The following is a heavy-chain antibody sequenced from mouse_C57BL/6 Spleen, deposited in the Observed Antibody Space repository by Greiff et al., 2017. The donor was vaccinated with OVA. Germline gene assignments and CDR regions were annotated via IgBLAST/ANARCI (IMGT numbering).Heavy chain of an antibody. D-gene: IGHD2-1*01. V-gene: IGHV1-52*01. Sequence: QVQLQQPGAELVRPGSSVKLSCKASGYTFTSYWMHWVKQRPIQGLEWIGNIDPSDSETHYNQKFKDKATLTVDKSSSTAYMQLSSLTSEDSAVYYCGGGKGGKNFDYWGQGTTLTVSS. CDR3: GGGKGGKNFDY. CDR2: IDPSDSET. CDR1: GYTFTSYW. J-gene: IGHJ2*01.